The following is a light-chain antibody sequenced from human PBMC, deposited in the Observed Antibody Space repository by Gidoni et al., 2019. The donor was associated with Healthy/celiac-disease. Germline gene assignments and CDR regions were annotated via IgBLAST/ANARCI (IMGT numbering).Light chain of an antibody. CDR2: EVS. J-gene: IGLJ1*01. CDR1: SSDVGGYNY. Sequence: QSALTQPASVSGSPGQSITISCTGTSSDVGGYNYVSWYQQHPGKAPKLMIYEVSTRPSGVSNRFSGSKSGNTASLTISGLQDEDEADYYCSSYTSSSTLVFGTGTKVTVL. V-gene: IGLV2-14*01. CDR3: SSYTSSSTLV.